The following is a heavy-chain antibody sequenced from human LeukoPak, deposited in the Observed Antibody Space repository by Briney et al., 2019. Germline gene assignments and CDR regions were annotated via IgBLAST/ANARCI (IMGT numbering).Heavy chain of an antibody. J-gene: IGHJ4*02. D-gene: IGHD1-26*01. Sequence: ASVKVSCRASGYTFTDYYMHWVQQAPGQGLEWMGWINPNSATNYAQKFQGRVTMTRDTPTSTAYMELSRLTSDDMAVYYCSRGEVDGPDFDYWGQGTLVTVSS. CDR3: SRGEVDGPDFDY. CDR1: GYTFTDYY. V-gene: IGHV1-2*02. CDR2: INPNSAT.